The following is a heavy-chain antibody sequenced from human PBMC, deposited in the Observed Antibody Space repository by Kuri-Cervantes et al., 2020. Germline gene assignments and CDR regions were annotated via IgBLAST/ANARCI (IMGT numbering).Heavy chain of an antibody. CDR1: GGTFSSYT. Sequence: ASVKVSCKASGGTFSSYTISWVRQAPGQGLEWMGIIHHSGGSTIYAQKIQGRVTMTRDTSTSTVYMELSILRSEDTAVYYCSRRGSYSGFDYWGQGTLVTVSS. V-gene: IGHV1-46*01. J-gene: IGHJ4*02. D-gene: IGHD1-26*01. CDR3: SRRGSYSGFDY. CDR2: IHHSGGST.